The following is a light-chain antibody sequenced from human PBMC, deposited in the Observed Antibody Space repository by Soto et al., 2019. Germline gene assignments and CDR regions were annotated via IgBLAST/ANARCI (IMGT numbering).Light chain of an antibody. CDR2: GAY. Sequence: EIVLTQSPGSLSLSPGERATLSCRASQSVDSTFFAWYQKKPGQAPRLLIYGAYKRATGVPDRFSGSGSGTDFTLTISRLEPEYFAVYYCQQYMSSVTFGQGTKVEL. V-gene: IGKV3-20*01. J-gene: IGKJ1*01. CDR3: QQYMSSVT. CDR1: QSVDSTF.